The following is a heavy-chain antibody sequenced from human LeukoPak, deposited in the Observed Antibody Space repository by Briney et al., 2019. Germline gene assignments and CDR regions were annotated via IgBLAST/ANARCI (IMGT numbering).Heavy chain of an antibody. D-gene: IGHD3-10*01. J-gene: IGHJ5*02. CDR3: ARHREILNWFDP. CDR1: GCSISSYY. V-gene: IGHV4-59*08. CDR2: IYYSGST. Sequence: SETLSLTCTVSGCSISSYYWSWIRQPPAKGLDWIGYIYYSGSTNYNPSLKSRVTISVDTSKNQFSLKLSSVTAADTAVYYCARHREILNWFDPWGQGTLVTVSS.